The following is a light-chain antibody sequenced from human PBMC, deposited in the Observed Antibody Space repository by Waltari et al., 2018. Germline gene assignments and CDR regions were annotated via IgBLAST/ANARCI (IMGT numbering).Light chain of an antibody. CDR2: KDN. V-gene: IGLV3-25*03. CDR1: ALSNQL. J-gene: IGLJ3*02. CDR3: QSADNSGTALL. Sequence: SYELTQPPSAPVSPGQPAQIPRTGDALSNQLAYWYQQKPGQAPVLVIYKDNERASGIPERFSGSSSGTTVTLTIGGVQAEDEADYYCQSADNSGTALLFGGGTKLTV.